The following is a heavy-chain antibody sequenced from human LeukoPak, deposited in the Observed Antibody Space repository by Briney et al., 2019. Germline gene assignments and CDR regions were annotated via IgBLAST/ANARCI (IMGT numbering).Heavy chain of an antibody. V-gene: IGHV1-46*01. CDR3: ARDDGSLVYAIDY. Sequence: ASVKVSCKASGGTFSSYAISWVRQAPGQGLEWMGIINPSGGSTSYAQKFQGRVTMTRDTSTSTVYMELSSLRSEDTAVYYCARDDGSLVYAIDYWGQGTLVTVSS. J-gene: IGHJ4*02. D-gene: IGHD2-8*01. CDR2: INPSGGST. CDR1: GGTFSSYA.